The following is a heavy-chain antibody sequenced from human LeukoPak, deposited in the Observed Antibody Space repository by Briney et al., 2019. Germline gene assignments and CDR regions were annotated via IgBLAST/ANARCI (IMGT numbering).Heavy chain of an antibody. D-gene: IGHD2-15*01. CDR3: ARGYCSGGSCHFDY. J-gene: IGHJ4*02. CDR2: INHSGST. V-gene: IGHV4-34*01. CDR1: GGSFSGYY. Sequence: SETLSLTCAVYGGSFSGYYWSWIRQPPGKGLEWIGEINHSGSTNYNPSLKSRVTISVDTSKNQFSLKLGSVTAADTAVYYCARGYCSGGSCHFDYWGQGTLVTVSS.